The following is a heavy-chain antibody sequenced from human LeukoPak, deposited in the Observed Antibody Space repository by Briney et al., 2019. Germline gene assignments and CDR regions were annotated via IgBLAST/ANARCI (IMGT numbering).Heavy chain of an antibody. Sequence: PGGSLRLSCAASGFTFSSYAMSWVRQAPGVGLEWVSAISNSGGSTYYADSVKGRFTISRDNSKNTLYLQMNGLRAEDTALYYCAKYGEAYGDSKTDYWGQGTLVTVSS. J-gene: IGHJ4*02. D-gene: IGHD4-17*01. CDR2: ISNSGGST. CDR3: AKYGEAYGDSKTDY. V-gene: IGHV3-23*01. CDR1: GFTFSSYA.